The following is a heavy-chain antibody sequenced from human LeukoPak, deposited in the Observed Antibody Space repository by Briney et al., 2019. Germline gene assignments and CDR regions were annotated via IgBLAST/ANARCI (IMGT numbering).Heavy chain of an antibody. CDR1: GFSFSNAW. Sequence: GGSLRLSCAASGFSFSNAWMSWVRQVPGKGLEWVANIKQDGSEKYYVDSLKGRFTISRDNAKDSLYLQMTSLRAEDTAVYFCARDWFDYWGQGTLVTVSS. V-gene: IGHV3-7*03. CDR3: ARDWFDY. J-gene: IGHJ4*02. CDR2: IKQDGSEK.